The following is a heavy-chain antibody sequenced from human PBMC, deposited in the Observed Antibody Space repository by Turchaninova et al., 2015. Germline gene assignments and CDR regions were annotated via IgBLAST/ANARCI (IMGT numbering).Heavy chain of an antibody. D-gene: IGHD4-23*01. Sequence: QVQLVESGGGVVQPGRSLRLSCAASGFTFRSEGMHWVRQAPGKGQEWGAVIWYDGSNKYYADSVKGRFTISRYNSKNTLYLQMNSLRAEDTAVYYCARDPSVGSYYFDYWGQGTLVTVSS. V-gene: IGHV3-33*01. J-gene: IGHJ4*02. CDR3: ARDPSVGSYYFDY. CDR2: IWYDGSNK. CDR1: GFTFRSEG.